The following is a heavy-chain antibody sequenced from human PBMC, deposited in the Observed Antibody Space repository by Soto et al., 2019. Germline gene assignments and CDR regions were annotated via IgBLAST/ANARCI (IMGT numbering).Heavy chain of an antibody. CDR1: GGTFSSYT. V-gene: IGHV1-69*02. CDR2: IIPILGIA. D-gene: IGHD6-13*01. Sequence: SVKVSCKASGGTFSSYTISWVRQAPGQGLEWMGRIIPILGIANYAQKFQGRVTITADKSTSTAYMELSSLRAEDTAVYYCARRGPGTYFDYWGQGTLVTVSS. CDR3: ARRGPGTYFDY. J-gene: IGHJ4*02.